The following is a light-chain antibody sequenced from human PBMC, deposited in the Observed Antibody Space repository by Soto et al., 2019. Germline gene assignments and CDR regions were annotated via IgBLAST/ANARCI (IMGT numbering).Light chain of an antibody. V-gene: IGLV1-44*01. CDR1: SSNIGTNT. CDR3: AAWDDSLDGFYV. J-gene: IGLJ1*01. CDR2: NNN. Sequence: QSELTQPPSASGTPGQRVTISCSGSSSNIGTNTVNWYLQLPGTAPKLLMYNNNQRPSGVPERFSGSKSGTSASLAIGGLQSEDEADYYCAAWDDSLDGFYVFGSGTKVTVL.